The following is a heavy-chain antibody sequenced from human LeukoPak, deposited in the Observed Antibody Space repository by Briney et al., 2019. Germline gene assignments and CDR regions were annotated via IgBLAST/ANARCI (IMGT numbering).Heavy chain of an antibody. J-gene: IGHJ6*04. V-gene: IGHV3-23*01. D-gene: IGHD3-10*01. CDR2: IFPSGGEI. Sequence: GGSLRLSCAASGFAFSTFAMIWVRQPPGKGLEWVSSIFPSGGEIHYADSVRGRFTISRDNSKSTLYLQMNSLRAEDTAVYYCAKRMGGAERGAVDVWGKGTTVTISS. CDR3: AKRMGGAERGAVDV. CDR1: GFAFSTFA.